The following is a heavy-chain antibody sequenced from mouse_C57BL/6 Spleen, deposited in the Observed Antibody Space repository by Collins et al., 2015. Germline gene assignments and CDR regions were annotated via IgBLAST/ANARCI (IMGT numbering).Heavy chain of an antibody. CDR2: IDPETGGT. D-gene: IGHD2-2*01. Sequence: QVQLQQSGAELVRPGASVTLSCKASGYTFTDYEMHWVKQTPVHGLEWIGAIDPETGGTAYNQKFKGKAILTADKSSSTAYMELRSLTSEDSAVYYCTREGEWLEFAYWGQGTLVTVSA. J-gene: IGHJ3*01. V-gene: IGHV1-15*01. CDR1: GYTFTDYE. CDR3: TREGEWLEFAY.